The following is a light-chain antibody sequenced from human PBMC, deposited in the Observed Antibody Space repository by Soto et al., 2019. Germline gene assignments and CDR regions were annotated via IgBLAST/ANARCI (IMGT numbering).Light chain of an antibody. J-gene: IGKJ5*01. CDR1: QDIRRY. CDR3: QQSYSTYPIT. CDR2: AAS. Sequence: EIQMSQSPSSLSAPAGHRVTITCRASQDIRRYLNWYQQKPGKAPKLLXYAASSLQSGVPSSFSDSGSGTDFTLTISSLQPEDFSTYYCQQSYSTYPITFGQGTRLEIK. V-gene: IGKV1-39*01.